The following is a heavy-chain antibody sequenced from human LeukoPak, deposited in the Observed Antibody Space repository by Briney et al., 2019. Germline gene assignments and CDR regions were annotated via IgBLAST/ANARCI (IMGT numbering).Heavy chain of an antibody. CDR1: VFTFSNYW. V-gene: IGHV3-74*03. CDR3: AGEHGSSSRSSGWFEP. D-gene: IGHD1-26*01. Sequence: GGSLRLSCAASVFTFSNYWMHWVRQARGKGLVGVSRIDIDWWSTMYADSVKGRFTISRDNAKNTLYMQLNSLRAEDTALYYCAGEHGSSSRSSGWFEPWGQGTLVTVSS. CDR2: IDIDWWST. J-gene: IGHJ5*02.